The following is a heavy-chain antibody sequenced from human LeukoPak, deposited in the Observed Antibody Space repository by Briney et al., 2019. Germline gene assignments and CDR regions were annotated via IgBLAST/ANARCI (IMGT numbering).Heavy chain of an antibody. V-gene: IGHV1-2*02. Sequence: PGGSLRLSCAASGFTFNSYSMSWVRQAPGQGLEWMGWINSDSGGTNYARKFQGRVTMTRDTSISTAYMELSSLRSDDTAVFYCARGNIATRRGENWFDPWGQGTLVTVSS. J-gene: IGHJ5*02. D-gene: IGHD6-6*01. CDR1: GFTFNSYS. CDR3: ARGNIATRRGENWFDP. CDR2: INSDSGGT.